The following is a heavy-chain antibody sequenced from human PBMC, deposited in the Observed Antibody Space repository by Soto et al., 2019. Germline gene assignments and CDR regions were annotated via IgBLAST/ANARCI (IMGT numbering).Heavy chain of an antibody. J-gene: IGHJ4*02. V-gene: IGHV1-2*02. CDR1: GYTFTGYY. CDR2: INPNSGGT. CDR3: ARTRMATNHFDY. Sequence: ASVKVSCKASGYTFTGYYMHWVRQAPGQGLEWMGWINPNSGGTNYAQKFQGRVTMTRDTSISTAYMELSRLRSDDTAVYYCARTRMATNHFDYWGQGTLVTVSS. D-gene: IGHD5-12*01.